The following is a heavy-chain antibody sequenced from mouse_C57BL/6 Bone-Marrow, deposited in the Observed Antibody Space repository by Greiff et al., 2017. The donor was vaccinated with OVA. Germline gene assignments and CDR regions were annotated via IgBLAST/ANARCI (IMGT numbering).Heavy chain of an antibody. J-gene: IGHJ4*01. CDR3: AREGSYDGSYDAMDY. D-gene: IGHD2-3*01. Sequence: QVQLQQPGAELVKPGASVKLSCKASGYTFTSYWMQWVKQRPGQGLEWIGEIDPSDSSTNYNQKFKGKATLTVDTSSSTAYMQLSSLTSEDSAVEYCAREGSYDGSYDAMDYWVQGTSVTVSA. CDR2: IDPSDSST. V-gene: IGHV1-50*01. CDR1: GYTFTSYW.